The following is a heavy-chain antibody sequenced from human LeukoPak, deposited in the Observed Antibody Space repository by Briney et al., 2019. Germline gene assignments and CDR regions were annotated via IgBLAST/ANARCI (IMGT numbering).Heavy chain of an antibody. J-gene: IGHJ4*02. D-gene: IGHD3-10*01. CDR2: INPNSGGT. CDR3: ASRARDSGNYPGDFDY. V-gene: IGHV1-2*02. Sequence: ASVKVSCKASGYTFTDYFMHRVRQAPGQGLEWMGWINPNSGGTIYAQKFQGRVTMTGDTSISTAFLELSRLRSDDTAVYYCASRARDSGNYPGDFDYWGQGTLVTVSS. CDR1: GYTFTDYF.